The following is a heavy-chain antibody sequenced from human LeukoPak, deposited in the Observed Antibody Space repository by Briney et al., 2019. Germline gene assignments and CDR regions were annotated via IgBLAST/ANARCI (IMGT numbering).Heavy chain of an antibody. CDR3: ARQPNWNQNWFDP. CDR1: GGTFSSYA. CDR2: IIPIFGTA. V-gene: IGHV1-69*05. D-gene: IGHD1-20*01. J-gene: IGHJ5*02. Sequence: SVKFSCKASGGTFSSYAISWVRQAPGQGLAWMGGIIPIFGTANYAQKFQGRVTITTDESTSTAYMERSSLRSEDTAVYYCARQPNWNQNWFDPWGQGTLVTVSS.